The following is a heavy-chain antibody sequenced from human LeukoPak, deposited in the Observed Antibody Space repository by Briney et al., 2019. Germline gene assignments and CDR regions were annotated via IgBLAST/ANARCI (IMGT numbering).Heavy chain of an antibody. Sequence: SETLFLTCAVSGGSISSGGYSWSWIRQPPGKGLEWIGYIYHSGSTYYNPSLKSRVTISVDRSKNQFSLKLSSVTAADTAVYYCARERYYYDSSGQILNWFDPWGQGTLVTVSS. V-gene: IGHV4-30-2*01. CDR2: IYHSGST. CDR3: ARERYYYDSSGQILNWFDP. J-gene: IGHJ5*02. CDR1: GGSISSGGYS. D-gene: IGHD3-22*01.